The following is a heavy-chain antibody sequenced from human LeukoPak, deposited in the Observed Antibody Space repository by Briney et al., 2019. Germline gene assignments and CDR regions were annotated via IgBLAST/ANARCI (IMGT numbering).Heavy chain of an antibody. CDR3: ARAPRRRSGYQGYYYYYYYMDV. CDR2: IYYSGST. V-gene: IGHV4-59*12. Sequence: SETLSLTCTVSGGSINNYYWSWIRQPPGKGLEWIGSIYYSGSTYYNPSLKSRVTISVDTSKNQLSLKLSSVTAADTAVYYCARAPRRRSGYQGYYYYYYYMDVWGKGTTVTVSS. D-gene: IGHD3-3*01. CDR1: GGSINNYY. J-gene: IGHJ6*03.